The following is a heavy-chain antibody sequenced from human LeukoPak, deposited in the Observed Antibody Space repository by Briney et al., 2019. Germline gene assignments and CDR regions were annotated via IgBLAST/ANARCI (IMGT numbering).Heavy chain of an antibody. CDR1: GGSISSYY. J-gene: IGHJ3*02. V-gene: IGHV4-4*07. CDR3: ARGYSSSWFDAFDI. D-gene: IGHD6-13*01. Sequence: SETLSLTCTVSGGSISSYYWSWIRQPAGKGLEWIGRIYTSGSTNYNPSPKSRVTMSVDTSKNQFSLKLSSVTAADTAVYCCARGYSSSWFDAFDIWGQGTMVTVSS. CDR2: IYTSGST.